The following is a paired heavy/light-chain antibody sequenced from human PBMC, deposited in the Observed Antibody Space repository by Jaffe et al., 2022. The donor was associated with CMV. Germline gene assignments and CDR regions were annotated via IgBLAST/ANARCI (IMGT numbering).Heavy chain of an antibody. J-gene: IGHJ6*02. CDR2: TYSNGAT. V-gene: IGHV3-53*01. CDR1: GFIVSNNY. CDR3: ARDQGCSSTTCYGYGMDV. D-gene: IGHD2-2*01. Sequence: EVQLVESGGGLIQPGGSLRLSCAASGFIVSNNYVSWVRQPPGKGLEWVAVTYSNGATYYAGSVKGRFTISRDNSKNTVDLQMNSLRVEDTALYYCARDQGCSSTTCYGYGMDVWGQGTTVTVSS.
Light chain of an antibody. CDR1: TGAVTSGYY. CDR2: STS. V-gene: IGLV7-43*01. J-gene: IGLJ3*02. CDR3: LLFYGGARV. Sequence: QTVVTQEPSLTVSPGGTITLTCASSTGAVTSGYYPNWFQQKPGQAPRALIYSTSNRHSWTPARFSGSLLGGKAALTLSGVQPEDEAEYYCLLFYGGARVFGGGTKLTVL.